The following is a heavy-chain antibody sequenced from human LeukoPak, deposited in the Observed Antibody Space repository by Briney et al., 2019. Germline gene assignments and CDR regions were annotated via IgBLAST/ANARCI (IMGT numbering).Heavy chain of an antibody. J-gene: IGHJ3*02. CDR1: GFTFSSYW. V-gene: IGHV3-74*01. CDR3: ARDRGWIQHDI. Sequence: GGSLRLSCAASGFTFSSYWMHWVRQAPGKGLVWVSRINRDGSITSYADSVKGRFTISRDNAKNSLFLQMNSLRAEDTAVYYCARDRGWIQHDIWGQGTMVTVSS. D-gene: IGHD5-18*01. CDR2: INRDGSIT.